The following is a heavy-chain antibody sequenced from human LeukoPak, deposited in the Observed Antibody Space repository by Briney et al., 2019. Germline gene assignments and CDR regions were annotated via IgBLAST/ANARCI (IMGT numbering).Heavy chain of an antibody. D-gene: IGHD2-8*02. CDR2: IHYSGSA. CDR1: GASISGYF. CDR3: ARHSDGGAKLRLDY. Sequence: SETLSLTCTVSGASISGYFWSCIRQPPGKGPEWIGFIHYSGSANYNPSLESRLTTSADTSKNQFSLKLSSVVAAGTAVYYCARHSDGGAKLRLDYWGRGTLVTVSS. J-gene: IGHJ4*02. V-gene: IGHV4-59*08.